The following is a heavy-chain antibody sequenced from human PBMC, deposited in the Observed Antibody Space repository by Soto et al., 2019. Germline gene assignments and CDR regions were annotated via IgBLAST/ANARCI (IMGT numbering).Heavy chain of an antibody. CDR1: GLTFSSYA. D-gene: IGHD2-2*01. V-gene: IGHV3-23*01. Sequence: EVQLLESGGGLVQPGGSLRLSCAASGLTFSSYAMSWVRQAPGKGLEWVSAISGSGAVTYYADSVKGRFTISRDNSKNTLYLQMNSLRAEDTSLYYCAKDKGCTSTTCHWNAFDIWGQGTMVTVSS. J-gene: IGHJ3*02. CDR3: AKDKGCTSTTCHWNAFDI. CDR2: ISGSGAVT.